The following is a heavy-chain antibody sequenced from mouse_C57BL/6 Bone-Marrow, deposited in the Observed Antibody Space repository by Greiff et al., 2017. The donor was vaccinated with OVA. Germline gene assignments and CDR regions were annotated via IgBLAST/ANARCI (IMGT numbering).Heavy chain of an antibody. Sequence: QVQLQQSGAELARPGASVKLSCKASGYTFTSYGISWVKQRPGQGLEWIGEIYPRSGYIYYNEKFKGKATMTGDNSSSTAYMEIRSLKSEDSAVYFCARGDLDCFAYWGQGTTLTVSS. CDR2: IYPRSGYI. CDR1: GYTFTSYG. J-gene: IGHJ2*01. V-gene: IGHV1-81*01. D-gene: IGHD3-3*01. CDR3: ARGDLDCFAY.